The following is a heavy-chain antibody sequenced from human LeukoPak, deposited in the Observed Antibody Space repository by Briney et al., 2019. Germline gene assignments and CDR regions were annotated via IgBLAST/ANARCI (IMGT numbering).Heavy chain of an antibody. CDR3: ARRTIGYCSGGSCYSEPLDY. Sequence: GGSLRLSCAASGFTFSDYYMSWIRQAPGKGLEWVSYISSSSSYTNYADSVKGRFTISRDNAKNSLYLQMNSLIAEDTAVYYCARRTIGYCSGGSCYSEPLDYWGQGTLVTVSS. J-gene: IGHJ4*02. CDR2: ISSSSSYT. CDR1: GFTFSDYY. V-gene: IGHV3-11*06. D-gene: IGHD2-15*01.